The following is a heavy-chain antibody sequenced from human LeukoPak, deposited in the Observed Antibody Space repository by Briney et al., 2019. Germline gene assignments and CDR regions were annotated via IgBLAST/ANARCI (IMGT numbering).Heavy chain of an antibody. CDR3: ARGLQTGGWNVFDY. CDR2: IYSSGST. J-gene: IGHJ4*02. D-gene: IGHD1-1*01. Sequence: SETLSLTCTVSGGSISSYYWSWIQQPAGKGLEWIGRIYSSGSTIYNPPLKSRVTMSVDTSKNQFSLKLSSVTAADTAVYYCARGLQTGGWNVFDYWGQGTLVTVSS. CDR1: GGSISSYY. V-gene: IGHV4-4*07.